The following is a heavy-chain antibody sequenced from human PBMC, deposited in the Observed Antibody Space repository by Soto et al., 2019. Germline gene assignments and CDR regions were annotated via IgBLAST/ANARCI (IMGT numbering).Heavy chain of an antibody. CDR1: GYSSTSNW. Sequence: GESLKISRQGSGYSSTSNWIGWVRLMPGKGLEWMGIIFPGDSETRYSPSFQGQVTISVDKSINTAYLQWSSLKASDTAMYYCARHMARYYYGMDVWGQGTTVTVSS. D-gene: IGHD3-10*01. CDR2: IFPGDSET. CDR3: ARHMARYYYGMDV. J-gene: IGHJ6*02. V-gene: IGHV5-51*01.